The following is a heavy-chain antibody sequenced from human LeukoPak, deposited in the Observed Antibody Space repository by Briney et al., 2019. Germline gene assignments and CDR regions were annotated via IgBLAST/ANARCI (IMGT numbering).Heavy chain of an antibody. V-gene: IGHV3-21*01. J-gene: IGHJ4*02. D-gene: IGHD6-13*01. CDR1: GFTFSSYS. CDR3: ASIAAAGNVFDY. Sequence: GGSLRLSCAASGFTFSSYSMNWVRQAPGKGLEWVSSISSSSSYIYYADSVKGRFTISRDNAKNSLYLQMNSLRAEDTAVYYCASIAAAGNVFDYWGQGTLVTVSS. CDR2: ISSSSSYI.